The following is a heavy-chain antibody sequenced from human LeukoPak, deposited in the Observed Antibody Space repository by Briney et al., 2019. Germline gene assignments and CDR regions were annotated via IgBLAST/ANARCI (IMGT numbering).Heavy chain of an antibody. Sequence: PSETLSLTCTVSGGSISSGDYYWSWIRQPPGKGLEWIGYIYYSGSTYYNPSLKSRVTISVDTSKNQFSLKLSSVTAADTAVYYCARGITGTTERYYYYYYYMDVWGKGTTVTVSS. V-gene: IGHV4-30-4*08. CDR3: ARGITGTTERYYYYYYYMDV. J-gene: IGHJ6*03. CDR1: GGSISSGDYY. CDR2: IYYSGST. D-gene: IGHD1-7*01.